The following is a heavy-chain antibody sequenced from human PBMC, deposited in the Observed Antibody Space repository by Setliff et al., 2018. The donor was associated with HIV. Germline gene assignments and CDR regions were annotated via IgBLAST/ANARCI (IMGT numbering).Heavy chain of an antibody. J-gene: IGHJ4*02. Sequence: ETLSLTCAGYGQSISGYYWSWIRQTPGKGLEWVATIKPDASERSYLDSVKGRFTISRDNAKNSLFLQMNSLKTDDTAVYYCTTWGYRWGQGTLVTVSS. V-gene: IGHV3-7*03. CDR1: GQSISGYY. CDR2: IKPDASER. CDR3: TTWGYR. D-gene: IGHD5-18*01.